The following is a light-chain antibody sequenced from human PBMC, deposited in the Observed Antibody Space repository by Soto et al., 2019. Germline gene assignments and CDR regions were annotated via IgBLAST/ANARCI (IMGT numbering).Light chain of an antibody. V-gene: IGKV1-5*03. Sequence: DIQMTQSPSTLSASVGDRVTITCRASQSISTWVAWYQQKAGKAPKLLIYKASSLEGGVPSRFSGSGSGTEFNITISSLQPDDFATYYCQQYNTYPLTFGGGTTVDIK. J-gene: IGKJ4*01. CDR2: KAS. CDR3: QQYNTYPLT. CDR1: QSISTW.